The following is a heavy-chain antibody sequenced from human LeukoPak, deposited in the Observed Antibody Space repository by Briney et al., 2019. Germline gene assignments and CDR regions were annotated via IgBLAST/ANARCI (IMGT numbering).Heavy chain of an antibody. CDR3: ARDRGPWELPGWFDP. V-gene: IGHV3-33*01. CDR1: GFTFSSYG. Sequence: GGSLRLSCAASGFTFSSYGMHWVRQAPGKGLEWVAVIWYDGSNKYYAGSVKGRFTISRDNSKNTLYLQMNSLRAEDTAVYYCARDRGPWELPGWFDPWGQGTLVTVSS. CDR2: IWYDGSNK. J-gene: IGHJ5*02. D-gene: IGHD1-26*01.